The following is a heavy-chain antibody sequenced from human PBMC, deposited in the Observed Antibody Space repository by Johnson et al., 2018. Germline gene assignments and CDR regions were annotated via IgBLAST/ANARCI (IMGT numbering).Heavy chain of an antibody. CDR3: ARSPAADFGDYGGAEYFPH. D-gene: IGHD4-17*01. Sequence: QVQLVQSGGGVVQPGRSLRLSCAASGFTFSSYGMHWVRQAPGKGLEWVAVIWYDGSNKYYADYVKGRFTISRDNSQNKLYLQMNSLRAEYTVVYYCARSPAADFGDYGGAEYFPHWGQGTLVTGSA. V-gene: IGHV3-33*01. CDR1: GFTFSSYG. J-gene: IGHJ1*01. CDR2: IWYDGSNK.